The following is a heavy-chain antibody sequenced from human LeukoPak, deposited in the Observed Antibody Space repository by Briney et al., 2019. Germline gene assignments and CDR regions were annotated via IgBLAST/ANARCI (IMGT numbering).Heavy chain of an antibody. J-gene: IGHJ5*02. CDR3: AREVRGVIRWNWFDP. CDR1: GGSISSYY. Sequence: SSQTLSLTYTVSGGSISSYYWSWIRQPPGKGLEWSGYIYYSGSTNYNPSLKSRVTISVDTSKNQFSLKLSSVTAADTDVYYCAREVRGVIRWNWFDPWGQGTLVTVSS. CDR2: IYYSGST. D-gene: IGHD3-10*01. V-gene: IGHV4-59*01.